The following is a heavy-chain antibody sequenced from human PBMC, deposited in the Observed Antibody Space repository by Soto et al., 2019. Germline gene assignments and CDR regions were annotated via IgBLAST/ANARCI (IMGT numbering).Heavy chain of an antibody. J-gene: IGHJ6*02. D-gene: IGHD2-15*01. CDR2: IYYSGST. CDR1: GGSISSYY. Sequence: PSETLSLTCTVSGGSISSYYWSWIRQPPGKGLEWIGYIYYSGSTNYNPSLKSRVTISVDTSKNQFSLKLSSVTAADTAVYYCARDRRYCSGGSCHYGMDVGGQGTTVTVSS. V-gene: IGHV4-59*01. CDR3: ARDRRYCSGGSCHYGMDV.